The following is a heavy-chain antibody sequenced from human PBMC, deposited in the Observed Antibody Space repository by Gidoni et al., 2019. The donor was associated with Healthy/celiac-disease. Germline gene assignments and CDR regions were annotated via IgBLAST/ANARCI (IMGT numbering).Heavy chain of an antibody. CDR1: GFTFSSYG. CDR3: ARGKGGIAAAGSSDY. D-gene: IGHD6-13*01. V-gene: IGHV3-33*01. Sequence: QVQLVESGGGVVQPGRSLRLSCAASGFTFSSYGMHWVRQAPGKGLGWVAFIWYDGSNKYYADSVKGRFTISRDNSKNTLYLQMNSLRAEDTAVYYCARGKGGIAAAGSSDYWGQGTLVTVSS. J-gene: IGHJ4*02. CDR2: IWYDGSNK.